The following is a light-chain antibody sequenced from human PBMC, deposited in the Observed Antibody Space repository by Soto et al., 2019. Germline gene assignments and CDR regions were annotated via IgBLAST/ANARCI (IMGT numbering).Light chain of an antibody. CDR3: CSYAGSSTFPYV. V-gene: IGLV2-23*02. CDR1: SSDVGSYNL. J-gene: IGLJ1*01. Sequence: QYVLTQPASVSGSPGQSITISCTGTSSDVGSYNLVSWYQQHPGKAPKLMIYEVSKRPSGVSNRFSGSKSGNTASLTISGLQAEDEADYYCCSYAGSSTFPYVFGTGTKVPVL. CDR2: EVS.